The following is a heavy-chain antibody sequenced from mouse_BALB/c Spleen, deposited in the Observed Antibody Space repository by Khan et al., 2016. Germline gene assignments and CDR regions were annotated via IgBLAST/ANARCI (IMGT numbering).Heavy chain of an antibody. Sequence: VQLKQSGPDLVKPGASVKISCKASGYSFTGYYMDWVKQSHGKSLEWIGRLNPNNGSTTYNQNFKGKAILTVDKSSTTAYMERRSLTSEDSAVYYCLRDAMDYWGQGTSVTVSS. CDR2: LNPNNGST. CDR3: LRDAMDY. J-gene: IGHJ4*01. V-gene: IGHV1-18*01. CDR1: GYSFTGYY. D-gene: IGHD1-1*01.